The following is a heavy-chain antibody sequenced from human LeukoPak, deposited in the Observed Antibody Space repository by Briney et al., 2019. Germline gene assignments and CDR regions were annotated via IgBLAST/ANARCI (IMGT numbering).Heavy chain of an antibody. CDR1: GGSISRDF. CDR3: ASGYGDYCFDP. D-gene: IGHD4-17*01. Sequence: SETLSLTCTVSGGSISRDFWSWIRQPPGKGLEWIGYIYYTGSTNYNPSLKSRVTISIDTSKNQFSLRLSSVTAADTAVYYCASGYGDYCFDPWGQGTLVTVCS. V-gene: IGHV4-59*01. J-gene: IGHJ5*02. CDR2: IYYTGST.